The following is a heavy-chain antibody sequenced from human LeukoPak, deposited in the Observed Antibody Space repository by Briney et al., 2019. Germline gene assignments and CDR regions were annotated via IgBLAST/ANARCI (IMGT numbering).Heavy chain of an antibody. V-gene: IGHV1-69*13. Sequence: ASVKVSCKASGGTFSSYAISWVRQAPGQGLEWMGGIIPIFGSANYAQEFQGRVTITADESTSTAYMELSSLRSEDTAVYYCARATVVTPGNFDFWGQGTLVTVSS. CDR2: IIPIFGSA. CDR3: ARATVVTPGNFDF. J-gene: IGHJ4*02. D-gene: IGHD4-23*01. CDR1: GGTFSSYA.